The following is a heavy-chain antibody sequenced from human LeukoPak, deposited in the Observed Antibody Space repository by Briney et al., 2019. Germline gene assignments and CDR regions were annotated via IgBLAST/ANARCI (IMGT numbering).Heavy chain of an antibody. CDR2: TSAYNGNT. D-gene: IGHD3-22*01. J-gene: IGHJ4*02. Sequence: ASVKVSCKASGYTFTSYGISWVRQAPGQGLEWMGWTSAYNGNTNYAQKLQGRVTMTTDTSTSTAYMELRSLRSDDTAVYYCARVTGGYYDSSGYYYVDYWGQGTLVTVSS. CDR1: GYTFTSYG. V-gene: IGHV1-18*01. CDR3: ARVTGGYYDSSGYYYVDY.